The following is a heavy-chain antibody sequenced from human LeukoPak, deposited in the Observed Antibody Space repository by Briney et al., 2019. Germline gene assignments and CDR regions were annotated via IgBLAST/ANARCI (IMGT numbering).Heavy chain of an antibody. CDR3: AKGPVADFDY. V-gene: IGHV3-30*18. Sequence: GRSLRLSCAASGFTFSSYGMHWVRQAPGKGLEWVAVISYDGSNKYYADSVKGRFTISRDNSKNTLYLQMNSLRAEDTAVYYCAKGPVADFDYWGQGTPVSLYS. D-gene: IGHD6-19*01. CDR2: ISYDGSNK. CDR1: GFTFSSYG. J-gene: IGHJ4*02.